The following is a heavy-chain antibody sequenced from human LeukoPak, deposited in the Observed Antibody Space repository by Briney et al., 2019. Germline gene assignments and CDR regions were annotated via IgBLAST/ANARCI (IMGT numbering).Heavy chain of an antibody. J-gene: IGHJ4*02. CDR3: ARDYYDSSGYYYFDY. CDR1: GFTFSSYW. V-gene: IGHV3-7*01. Sequence: GGSLRLSCAASGFTFSSYWMSWVRQAPGKGLEWVADIRQDGSEKYYVDSVKGRFTISRDNAKNSLYLQMNSLRAEDTAVYYCARDYYDSSGYYYFDYWGQGTLVTVSS. D-gene: IGHD3-22*01. CDR2: IRQDGSEK.